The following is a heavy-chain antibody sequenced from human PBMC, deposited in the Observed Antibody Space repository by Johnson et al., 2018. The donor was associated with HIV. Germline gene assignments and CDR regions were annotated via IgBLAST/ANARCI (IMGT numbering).Heavy chain of an antibody. V-gene: IGHV3-30*18. D-gene: IGHD2-21*02. J-gene: IGHJ3*01. CDR3: AKTPGDDWYYSEGSDAFDV. CDR1: GFTFSNYV. Sequence: QVQLVESGGGVVQPGRSLRLSCAASGFTFSNYVIHWVRQSPGKGLEWVAVISSAGSNKYYVDSVKGRFTISRDNSENTLYLQMNSLRPEDTAVYYCAKTPGDDWYYSEGSDAFDVWGQGTLVTVSS. CDR2: ISSAGSNK.